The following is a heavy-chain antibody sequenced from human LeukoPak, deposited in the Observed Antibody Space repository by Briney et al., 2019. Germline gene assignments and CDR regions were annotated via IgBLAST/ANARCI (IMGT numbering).Heavy chain of an antibody. CDR3: ARERDRYNYFDY. Sequence: PSETLSLTCTVSGGSISSSSYYWGWIRQPPGRGLEWIGSIYYSGSTYCNPSLKSRVTISVDTSKNQFSLKLSSVTAADTAVYYCARERDRYNYFDYWGQGTLVTVSS. V-gene: IGHV4-39*07. J-gene: IGHJ4*02. CDR1: GGSISSSSYY. D-gene: IGHD5-24*01. CDR2: IYYSGST.